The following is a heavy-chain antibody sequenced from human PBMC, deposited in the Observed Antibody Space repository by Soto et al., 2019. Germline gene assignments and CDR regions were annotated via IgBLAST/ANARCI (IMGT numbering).Heavy chain of an antibody. Sequence: PGGSLRLSCAASGFTFSGYYLSWVRQAPGKGLEWVSDISSVDSYTHYADSVKGRFTVSRDNAKNSLYLQMNSLRAEDTAGYYCARDTAPRSYNVGMDVWGQGTTVTVSS. CDR1: GFTFSGYY. V-gene: IGHV3-11*05. J-gene: IGHJ6*02. CDR2: ISSVDSYT. D-gene: IGHD6-6*01. CDR3: ARDTAPRSYNVGMDV.